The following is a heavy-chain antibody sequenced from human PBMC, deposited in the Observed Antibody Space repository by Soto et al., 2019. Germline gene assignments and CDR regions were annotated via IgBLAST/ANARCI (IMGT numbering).Heavy chain of an antibody. J-gene: IGHJ3*01. CDR1: GITFRNYD. CDR3: VKSERRHEEMATISGDAFDL. CDR2: ISTNGGST. D-gene: IGHD5-12*01. Sequence: GESLKISCSASGITFRNYDMHWVRQAPGKGLEYVSAISTNGGSTYYADSVKGRFTISRDNSKNTLYFQMSSLRAEDTAVYYCVKSERRHEEMATISGDAFDLWGQGTMVTVSS. V-gene: IGHV3-64D*08.